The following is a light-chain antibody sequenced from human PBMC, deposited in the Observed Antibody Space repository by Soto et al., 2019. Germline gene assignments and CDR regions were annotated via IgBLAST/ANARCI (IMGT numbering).Light chain of an antibody. CDR1: QVISSW. CDR2: AAS. J-gene: IGKJ5*01. CDR3: QQYDNLPTVT. Sequence: DIQMTQSPSSVSSSVGYRFTITCLASQVISSWLAWYQQKPGKAPKLLIYAASSLQSGVPSRFSGSGSGTDFTFTISSLQPEDIATYYCQQYDNLPTVTFGQGTRLEI. V-gene: IGKV1-12*01.